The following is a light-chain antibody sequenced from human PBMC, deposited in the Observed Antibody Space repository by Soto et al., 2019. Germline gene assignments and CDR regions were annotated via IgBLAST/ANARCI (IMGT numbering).Light chain of an antibody. CDR3: QQYNSFSGYT. V-gene: IGKV1-5*03. CDR2: KAS. Sequence: DIQMTQSPSTLSASVGDRVTITCRASQSISSWLAWYQQKPGKAPKVLIYKASSLETGVPSRFSGSGSGTEFTLTISSLQPYDFATYYCQQYNSFSGYTFGQGTKLEIK. CDR1: QSISSW. J-gene: IGKJ2*01.